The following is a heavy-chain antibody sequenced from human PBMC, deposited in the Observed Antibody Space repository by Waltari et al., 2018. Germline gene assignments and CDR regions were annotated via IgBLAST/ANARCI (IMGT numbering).Heavy chain of an antibody. CDR3: ARAGYSSSWGPFDYYYGMDV. V-gene: IGHV4-4*02. Sequence: QVQLQESGPGLVKPSGTLSLTCAVSGGSISSSNWWSWVRQPPGKGLEWIGEIYHSGSTNYNPSLKSRVTISVDKSKNQFSLKLSSVTAADTAVYYCARAGYSSSWGPFDYYYGMDVWGQGTTVTVSS. D-gene: IGHD6-13*01. J-gene: IGHJ6*02. CDR1: GGSISSSNW. CDR2: IYHSGST.